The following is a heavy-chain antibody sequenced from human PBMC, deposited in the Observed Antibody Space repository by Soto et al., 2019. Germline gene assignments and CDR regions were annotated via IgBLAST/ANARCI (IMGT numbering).Heavy chain of an antibody. V-gene: IGHV4-39*01. CDR1: GYSVTSSDYY. D-gene: IGHD2-15*01. CDR2: MFYSGLT. CDR3: APLSVSLSGPYGIHV. Sequence: SETLSLTCSVSGYSVTSSDYYWSWIRQPPGKGLEWIWSMFYSGLTYYNPSLKSLVTLSVDTSKNQFSVSLHAVTSADTAVYSCAPLSVSLSGPYGIHVWRQGTTVTVSS. J-gene: IGHJ6*02.